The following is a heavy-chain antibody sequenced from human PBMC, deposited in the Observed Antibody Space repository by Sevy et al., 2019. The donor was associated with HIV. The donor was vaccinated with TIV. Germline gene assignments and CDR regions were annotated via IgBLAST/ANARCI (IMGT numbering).Heavy chain of an antibody. CDR2: VSYAGRNT. J-gene: IGHJ4*02. Sequence: GGSLRLSCVGSGFAFRKFGMHWVRQAPGKGLEWLSAVSYAGRNTDYSDFLKGRFTISRDNSKNTLYLDINSLRVEDTAVYFCAKVGGGTSWASDYLENWGRGTLVTVSS. D-gene: IGHD3-16*01. V-gene: IGHV3-30*18. CDR1: GFAFRKFG. CDR3: AKVGGGTSWASDYLEN.